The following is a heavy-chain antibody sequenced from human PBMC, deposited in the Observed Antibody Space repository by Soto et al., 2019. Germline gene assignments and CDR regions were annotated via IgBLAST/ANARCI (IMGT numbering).Heavy chain of an antibody. Sequence: PXGSLRLSCAASGFTXSSYAMHWVRQAPGKGLEWVAVISYDGSNKYYADSVKGRFTISRDNSKNTLYLQMNSLRAEDTAVYYCARDHLDSSSWWYYYYYGMDVWGQGTTVTVSS. J-gene: IGHJ6*02. V-gene: IGHV3-30-3*01. D-gene: IGHD6-13*01. CDR1: GFTXSSYA. CDR3: ARDHLDSSSWWYYYYYGMDV. CDR2: ISYDGSNK.